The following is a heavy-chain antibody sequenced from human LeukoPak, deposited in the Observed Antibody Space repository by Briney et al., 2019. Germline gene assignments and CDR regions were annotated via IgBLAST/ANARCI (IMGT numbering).Heavy chain of an antibody. J-gene: IGHJ5*01. Sequence: GGSLRLSCAASGFTFRSYAMSWVRQAPGKGLEWVSGIIADFDTTYYADSVRGRFTISRDPSKNTLYLQMNSLRAEDTAIYYCAQDGTTTRYNWFDSWGQGTLVPVSS. CDR1: GFTFRSYA. CDR2: IIADFDTT. CDR3: AQDGTTTRYNWFDS. V-gene: IGHV3-23*01. D-gene: IGHD1-7*01.